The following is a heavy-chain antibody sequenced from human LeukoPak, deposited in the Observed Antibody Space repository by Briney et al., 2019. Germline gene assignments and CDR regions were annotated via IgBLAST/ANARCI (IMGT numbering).Heavy chain of an antibody. CDR2: INPNSCGT. Sequence: GASVKVSCKASGYTFTDYYIHWVRQAPGQGLEWMGWINPNSCGTLYAQKFQGRVTMTRDTSISTAYMELSRLRSDDTAVYYCARLRDTGLVYFDYWGQGTLVTVSS. D-gene: IGHD5-18*01. J-gene: IGHJ4*02. CDR3: ARLRDTGLVYFDY. CDR1: GYTFTDYY. V-gene: IGHV1-2*02.